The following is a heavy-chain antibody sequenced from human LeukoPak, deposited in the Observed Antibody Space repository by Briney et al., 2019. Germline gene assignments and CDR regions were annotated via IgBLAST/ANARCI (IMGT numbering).Heavy chain of an antibody. Sequence: PSETLSLTCTVSGGSISSYYWSWIRQPAGKGLEWIGRIYTSGSTNYNPSLKSRVTISVDKSKNQFSLKLSSVTAADTAVYYCARATIAVAGFPFDYWGQGTLATVSS. CDR1: GGSISSYY. CDR2: IYTSGST. J-gene: IGHJ4*02. D-gene: IGHD6-19*01. V-gene: IGHV4-4*07. CDR3: ARATIAVAGFPFDY.